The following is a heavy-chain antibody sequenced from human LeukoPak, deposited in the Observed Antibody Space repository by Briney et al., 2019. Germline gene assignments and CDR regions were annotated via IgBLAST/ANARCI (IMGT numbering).Heavy chain of an antibody. CDR3: STEQIFGVVIPY. Sequence: GGSLRLSCAASGFTFSNAWMSWVRQAPGKGLEWVGRIKSKTDGGTTDYAAPVKGRFTISRDDSKHTLYLQRNSLKTEGTAVYYCSTEQIFGVVIPYWGQGTLVTVSS. J-gene: IGHJ4*02. D-gene: IGHD3-3*01. CDR2: IKSKTDGGTT. CDR1: GFTFSNAW. V-gene: IGHV3-15*01.